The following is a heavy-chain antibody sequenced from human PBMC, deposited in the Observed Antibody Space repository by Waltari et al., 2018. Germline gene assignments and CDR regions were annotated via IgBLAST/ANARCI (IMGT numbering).Heavy chain of an antibody. V-gene: IGHV4-4*07. CDR3: ARDLSTPPYNWFDP. Sequence: QVLLQESGPGLVKPSETLSLTCTVSGDPIGNYFWSWIRQPAGKGLEWIALISSTGTTNYNPSLKSRVTMSVDTSRNQFSLRLSSVTAADTAVYYCARDLSTPPYNWFDPWGQGTLVTVSS. CDR2: ISSTGTT. J-gene: IGHJ5*02. CDR1: GDPIGNYF.